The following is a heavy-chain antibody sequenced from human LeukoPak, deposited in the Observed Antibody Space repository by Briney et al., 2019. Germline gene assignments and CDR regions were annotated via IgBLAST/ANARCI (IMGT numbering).Heavy chain of an antibody. V-gene: IGHV1-2*02. J-gene: IGHJ5*02. CDR3: ARDYFTFTSKSYNFFDP. D-gene: IGHD1-20*01. CDR1: GYTFTGYY. Sequence: VASVKVSCKASGYTFTGYYMHWVRQAPGQGLEWMGWIEPNSGDTNYPEKFQGRITMTRDTSISTAYMELGRLTSDDTAVYFCARDYFTFTSKSYNFFDPWGQGTLVTVSS. CDR2: IEPNSGDT.